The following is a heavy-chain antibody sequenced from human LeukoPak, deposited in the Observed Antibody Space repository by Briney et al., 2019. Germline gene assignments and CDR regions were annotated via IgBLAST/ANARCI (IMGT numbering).Heavy chain of an antibody. CDR1: GFTFSGAA. CDR2: IRGKGNNYAT. Sequence: GGSLRLSCAASGFTFSGAAMHWVRQASGKGLEWVGHIRGKGNNYATAYTESVKGRFTISRDDSKNTAYLQMDSLKTEDTAVYYCTGSSVGHWGQGTLVTVSS. V-gene: IGHV3-73*01. J-gene: IGHJ1*01. CDR3: TGSSVGH. D-gene: IGHD6-25*01.